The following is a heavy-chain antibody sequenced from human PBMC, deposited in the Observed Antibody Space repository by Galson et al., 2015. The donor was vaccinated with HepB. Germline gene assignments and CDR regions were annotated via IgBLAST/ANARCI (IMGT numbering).Heavy chain of an antibody. CDR1: GYTLSELS. D-gene: IGHD6-19*01. V-gene: IGHV1-24*01. CDR2: FDPKDGET. CDR3: AKGQYSSGWYTFDY. Sequence: SVKVSCKVSGYTLSELSMHWVRQAPGIGLEWMGGFDPKDGETIYAQKFQGRVTMTEDTSTDTAYMELSSLRCEDTAVFYCAKGQYSSGWYTFDYWGQGTLVTVSS. J-gene: IGHJ4*02.